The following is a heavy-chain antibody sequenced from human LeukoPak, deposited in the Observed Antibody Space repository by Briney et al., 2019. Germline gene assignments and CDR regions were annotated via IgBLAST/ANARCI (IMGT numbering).Heavy chain of an antibody. Sequence: PSETLSLTCTVSGGSISSGSYYWIWIRQPAGKGLEWIGRIYTSGSTDYNPSLKSRVTISVDTSKNQFSLKLTSVTAADTAVYYCASGYNWNYILGHWGQGTLVTVSS. CDR3: ASGYNWNYILGH. D-gene: IGHD1-7*01. CDR2: IYTSGST. J-gene: IGHJ4*02. CDR1: GGSISSGSYY. V-gene: IGHV4-61*02.